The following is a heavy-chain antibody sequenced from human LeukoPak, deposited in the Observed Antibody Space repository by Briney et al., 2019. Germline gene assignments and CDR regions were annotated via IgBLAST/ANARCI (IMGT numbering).Heavy chain of an antibody. Sequence: ASVKVSCKASGGTFSSYAISWVRQAPGQRLEWLGWINTGNGDTRYSQTFQGRFTITRDTSASTAYMELSSLRPEDTAVYYCARDMGSGSLHYWGQGTLVTVSS. CDR1: GGTFSSYA. V-gene: IGHV1-3*04. D-gene: IGHD1-26*01. CDR2: INTGNGDT. J-gene: IGHJ4*02. CDR3: ARDMGSGSLHY.